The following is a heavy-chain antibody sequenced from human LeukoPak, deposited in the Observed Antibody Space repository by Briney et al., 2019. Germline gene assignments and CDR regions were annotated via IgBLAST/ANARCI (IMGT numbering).Heavy chain of an antibody. J-gene: IGHJ6*03. CDR1: GDSVSSNSAA. Sequence: SQTLSVTCAISGDSVSSNSAAWNWIRQSPSRGLEWLGRTYYRSKWYNDYAVSVKSRITINPDTSKNQFYLQLNSVTPEDTAVYYCARDTRLWPSTSRYMDVWGKGTTVTISS. V-gene: IGHV6-1*01. D-gene: IGHD2/OR15-2a*01. CDR2: TYYRSKWYN. CDR3: ARDTRLWPSTSRYMDV.